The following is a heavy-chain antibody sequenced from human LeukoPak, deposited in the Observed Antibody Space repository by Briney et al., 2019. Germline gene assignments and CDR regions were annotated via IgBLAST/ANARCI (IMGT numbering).Heavy chain of an antibody. CDR1: GFTFDDYA. V-gene: IGHV3-9*03. CDR2: ISWNSGSI. D-gene: IGHD3-22*01. Sequence: PGGSLRLSCAASGFTFDDYAMHWVRQAPGKGLEWVSGISWNSGSIGYADSVKGRFTISRDNAKNSLYLQMNSLRAEDMALYYCAKAYGGGAYDSSGYPHYFDYWGQGTLVTVSS. CDR3: AKAYGGGAYDSSGYPHYFDY. J-gene: IGHJ4*02.